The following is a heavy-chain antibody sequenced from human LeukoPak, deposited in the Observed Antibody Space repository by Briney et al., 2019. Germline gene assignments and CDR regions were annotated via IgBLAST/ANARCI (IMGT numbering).Heavy chain of an antibody. Sequence: ASVKVSCKASGYTFSSYDINWVRQATGQGLEWMGWMNPNSGNTAYAQKFQGRVTMSRDTSISTAYMELSSLRSEDAAEYYCARGRGSGHKENWFDPWGQGTLVTVSS. J-gene: IGHJ5*02. CDR3: ARGRGSGHKENWFDP. CDR2: MNPNSGNT. V-gene: IGHV1-8*02. D-gene: IGHD6-19*01. CDR1: GYTFSSYD.